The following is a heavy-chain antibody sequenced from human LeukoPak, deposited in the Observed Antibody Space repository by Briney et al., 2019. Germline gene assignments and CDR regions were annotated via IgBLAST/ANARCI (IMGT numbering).Heavy chain of an antibody. CDR2: INPNSDGT. D-gene: IGHD3-9*01. V-gene: IGHV1-2*02. Sequence: ASVKVSCKASGYTFTGYYMHWVRQAPGQGLEWMGWINPNSDGTNYAQKFQGRVTMTRDTSITTAYMELSSLRSDDTAVYYCARQYYDILTGHYNGLYFDYWGQGTLVTVSS. J-gene: IGHJ4*02. CDR1: GYTFTGYY. CDR3: ARQYYDILTGHYNGLYFDY.